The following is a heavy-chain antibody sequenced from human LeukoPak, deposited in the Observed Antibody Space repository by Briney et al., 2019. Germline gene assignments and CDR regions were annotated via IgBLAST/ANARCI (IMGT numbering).Heavy chain of an antibody. J-gene: IGHJ2*01. CDR1: GFTFRIHW. CDR3: AREDYNDDGWYFDL. D-gene: IGHD4-11*01. V-gene: IGHV3-74*01. Sequence: GGSLRLSCAASGFTFRIHWMHWVRQAPGRGLGWVARLKSDGTTTTYADPVKGRFTISRDNAKNTLYLQMNSLRAEDTAVYYCAREDYNDDGWYFDLWGRGTLVTVSS. CDR2: LKSDGTTT.